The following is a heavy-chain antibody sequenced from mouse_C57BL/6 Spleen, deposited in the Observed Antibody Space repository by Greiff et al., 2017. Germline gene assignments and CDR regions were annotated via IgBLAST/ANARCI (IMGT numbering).Heavy chain of an antibody. Sequence: DVKLVESGGGLVKPGGSLKLSCAASGFTFSDYGMHWVRQAPEKGLEWVAYISSGSSTIYYADTVKGRFTISRDNAKNTLFLQMTSLRSEDTAMYYCARPLDSSIYYAMDYWGQGTSVTVSS. D-gene: IGHD3-2*02. J-gene: IGHJ4*01. CDR3: ARPLDSSIYYAMDY. CDR1: GFTFSDYG. V-gene: IGHV5-17*01. CDR2: ISSGSSTI.